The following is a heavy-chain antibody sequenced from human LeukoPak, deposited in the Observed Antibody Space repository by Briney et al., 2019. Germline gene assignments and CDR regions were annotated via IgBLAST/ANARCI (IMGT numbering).Heavy chain of an antibody. J-gene: IGHJ4*02. CDR3: ARVPSKTIAAVDY. CDR2: SFHSGSA. D-gene: IGHD6-13*01. V-gene: IGHV4-39*07. CDR1: GGSISSNDYY. Sequence: SSETLSLTCTVSGGSISSNDYYWGWIRQPPGKGLEWIGSSFHSGSAYYNPSLKSRVTISVDTSKNQFSLKLSSVTAADTAVYYCARVPSKTIAAVDYWGQGTLVTVSS.